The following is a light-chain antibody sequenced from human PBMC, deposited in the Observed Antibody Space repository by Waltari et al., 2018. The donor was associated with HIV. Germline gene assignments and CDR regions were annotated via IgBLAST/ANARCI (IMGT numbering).Light chain of an antibody. CDR1: SSDVGSYNY. CDR2: EVS. V-gene: IGLV2-14*01. Sequence: QSALTQPASVSGSPGQSITISCTGTSSDVGSYNYVSWYQQHPDKAPKLMVYEVSNRPSVVSNRFSGSKSVSSAALTISGLQAEDEADYYCSSYRSSSTPLWVFGGGTKLTVL. CDR3: SSYRSSSTPLWV. J-gene: IGLJ3*02.